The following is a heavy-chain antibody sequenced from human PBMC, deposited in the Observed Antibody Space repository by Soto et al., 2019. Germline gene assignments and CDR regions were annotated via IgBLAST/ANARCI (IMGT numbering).Heavy chain of an antibody. CDR3: ASMSYDTSGYYHYYFDY. V-gene: IGHV1-18*01. J-gene: IGHJ4*02. D-gene: IGHD3-22*01. CDR1: GYTFTNYG. CDR2: IRADNGNP. Sequence: ASVKVSCKASGYTFTNYGISWVRQAPGQGLEWMGWIRADNGNPNYAQKFQGRVTMTTDTSTSTAYLELRSLGSDDTAVYYCASMSYDTSGYYHYYFDYWGQGTLVTVSS.